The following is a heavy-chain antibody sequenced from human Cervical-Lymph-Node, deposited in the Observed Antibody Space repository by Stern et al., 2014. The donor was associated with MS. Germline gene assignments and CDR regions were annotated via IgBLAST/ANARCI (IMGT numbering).Heavy chain of an antibody. V-gene: IGHV5-51*01. CDR3: ARTSATSDRNYFYYYGMDV. CDR2: VHPGDSDT. J-gene: IGHJ6*02. Sequence: VQLVQSGAEVKKPGESLKISCKGSGYDFTNYWIGWVRQMPGKGLEWMGIVHPGDSDTRYSPSFQAQVIISADKSISTAYLQWSSLKASDTAMYYCARTSATSDRNYFYYYGMDVWGQGTTVTVSS. CDR1: GYDFTNYW.